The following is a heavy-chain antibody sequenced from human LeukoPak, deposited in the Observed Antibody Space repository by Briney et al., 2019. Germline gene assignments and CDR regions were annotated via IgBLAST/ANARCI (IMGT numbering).Heavy chain of an antibody. CDR2: ISYDGSNK. Sequence: PGGSLRLSCAASGFTFSSYGMHWVRQAPGKGLEWVAVISYDGSNKYYADSVKGRFTISRDNSKNTLYLQMNSLRAEDTAVYYCAKDYVLLWFGELSPHSYFDYWGQGTLVTVSS. CDR1: GFTFSSYG. CDR3: AKDYVLLWFGELSPHSYFDY. D-gene: IGHD3-10*01. V-gene: IGHV3-30*18. J-gene: IGHJ4*02.